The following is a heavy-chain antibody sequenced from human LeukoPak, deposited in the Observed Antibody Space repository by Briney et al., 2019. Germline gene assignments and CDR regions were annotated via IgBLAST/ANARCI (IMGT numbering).Heavy chain of an antibody. CDR1: GFTFDDYG. Sequence: GGSLRLSCAAPGFTFDDYGMSWVRQAPGKGLEWVSGINWDGGSTGCGDSVKGRFTISRDNTKNSLYLQMNSLRGEDTALYYCAGGDSSGWYFDIWGRGTLVTVSS. CDR3: AGGDSSGWYFDI. D-gene: IGHD6-19*01. J-gene: IGHJ2*01. CDR2: INWDGGST. V-gene: IGHV3-20*04.